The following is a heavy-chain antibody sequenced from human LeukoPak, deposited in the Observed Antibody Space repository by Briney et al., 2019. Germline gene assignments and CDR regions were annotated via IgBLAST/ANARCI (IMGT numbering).Heavy chain of an antibody. CDR1: GFTFSSYW. D-gene: IGHD3-16*01. CDR2: IKQDGSEK. V-gene: IGHV3-7*03. Sequence: PGGSLRLSCAASGFTFSSYWMSWVRQAPGKGLEWVANIKQDGSEKYYVDSVKGRFTISRDNAKSSLYLQMNSLRAEDTAVYYCARDSEGGSYYFDYWGQGTLVTVSS. CDR3: ARDSEGGSYYFDY. J-gene: IGHJ4*02.